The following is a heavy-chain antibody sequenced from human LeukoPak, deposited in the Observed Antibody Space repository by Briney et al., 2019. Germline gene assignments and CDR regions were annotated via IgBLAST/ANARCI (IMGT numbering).Heavy chain of an antibody. J-gene: IGHJ4*02. CDR2: IKSKTVGGTT. CDR3: TTEGLTMVRGVIIRWHYFDY. V-gene: IGHV3-15*01. Sequence: GGSLRLSCAASGFTFSNAWMSWVCQAPGKGLEWVGRIKSKTVGGTTDYAEPVKGRFTISRDDSKNTLYLQMNSLKTEDTAVYYCTTEGLTMVRGVIIRWHYFDYWGQGTLVTVSS. CDR1: GFTFSNAW. D-gene: IGHD3-10*01.